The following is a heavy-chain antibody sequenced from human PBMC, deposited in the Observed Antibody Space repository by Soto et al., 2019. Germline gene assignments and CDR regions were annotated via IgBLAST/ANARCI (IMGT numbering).Heavy chain of an antibody. V-gene: IGHV4-4*07. CDR3: ARVGATDAFDI. D-gene: IGHD1-26*01. CDR2: IYTSGST. Sequence: ASETLSLTCTASGGSISSYCWSWIRQPAGKGLEWIGRIYTSGSTNYNPSLKSRVTMSVDTSKNQFSLKLSSVTAADTAVYYCARVGATDAFDIWGQGTMVNVSS. J-gene: IGHJ3*02. CDR1: GGSISSYC.